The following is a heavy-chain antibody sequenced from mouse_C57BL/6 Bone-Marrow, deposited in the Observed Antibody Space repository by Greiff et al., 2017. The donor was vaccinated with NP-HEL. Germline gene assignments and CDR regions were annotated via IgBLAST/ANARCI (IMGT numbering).Heavy chain of an antibody. CDR1: GYTFTDYY. CDR3: ARGLYSNYDLY. Sequence: EVQLQQSGPELVKPGASVKISCKASGYTFTDYYMNWVKQSHGKSLEWIGDINPNNGGTSYNQKFKGKATSTVDKSSSTAYMELRSLTSEDSAVYYCARGLYSNYDLYWGQGTTLTVSS. J-gene: IGHJ2*01. D-gene: IGHD2-5*01. V-gene: IGHV1-26*01. CDR2: INPNNGGT.